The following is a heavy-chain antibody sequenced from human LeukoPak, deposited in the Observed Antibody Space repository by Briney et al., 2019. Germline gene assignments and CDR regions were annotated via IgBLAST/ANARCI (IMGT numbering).Heavy chain of an antibody. CDR3: ARVRLTYYYDSSGLPYYYYMDV. J-gene: IGHJ6*03. D-gene: IGHD3-22*01. Sequence: ASVKVSCKASGGTFSSYAISWVRQAPGQGLEWMGGIIPIFGTANYAQKFQGRVTITADKSTSTAYMELSSLRSEDTAVYYCARVRLTYYYDSSGLPYYYYMDVWGKGTTVTVSS. CDR2: IIPIFGTA. V-gene: IGHV1-69*06. CDR1: GGTFSSYA.